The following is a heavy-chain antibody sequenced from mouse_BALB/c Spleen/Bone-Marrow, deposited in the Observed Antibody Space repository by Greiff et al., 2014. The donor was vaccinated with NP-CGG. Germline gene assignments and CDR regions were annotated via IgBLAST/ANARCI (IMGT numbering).Heavy chain of an antibody. CDR3: AIYYYGSSGFAY. D-gene: IGHD1-1*01. CDR2: IDPANGNT. J-gene: IGHJ3*01. CDR1: GFNIKDTY. Sequence: EVQLQQSGAELVKPGASVKLSCIASGFNIKDTYMHWVKQRPEQGLEWIGRIDPANGNTKYDPKFQGKATITADTSSNTAYLQLSSLTSEDTAVHYCAIYYYGSSGFAYWGQGTLVSVSA. V-gene: IGHV14-3*02.